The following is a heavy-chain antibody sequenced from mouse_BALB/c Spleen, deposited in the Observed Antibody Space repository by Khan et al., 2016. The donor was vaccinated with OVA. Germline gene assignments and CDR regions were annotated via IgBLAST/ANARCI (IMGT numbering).Heavy chain of an antibody. D-gene: IGHD3-3*01. Sequence: VQLKESGPELMKPGASVNISCKASGYSFTSYYIHWVKQSHGKSLEWIGYIDPFHGGTDYNQKFKGKATLTVDKSSNTAYMHLSSLTSEDSAVYYCARGTFDYWGQGTLVTVSA. CDR3: ARGTFDY. V-gene: IGHV1S135*01. J-gene: IGHJ3*01. CDR2: IDPFHGGT. CDR1: GYSFTSYY.